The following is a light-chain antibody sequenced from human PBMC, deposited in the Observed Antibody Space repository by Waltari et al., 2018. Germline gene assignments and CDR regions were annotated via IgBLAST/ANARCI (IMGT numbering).Light chain of an antibody. CDR1: YSNIGRNA. CDR3: ATWDDSLNAWV. Sequence: QSVLTQPPSASGTPGQRVTISCSGSYSNIGRNAVNWYQQLPEAAPKLLIYIENQRPSGVPDRVSGSKSGTSASLAISGLQSGDEAVYHCATWDDSLNAWVFGGGTKVTVL. V-gene: IGLV1-44*01. CDR2: IEN. J-gene: IGLJ3*02.